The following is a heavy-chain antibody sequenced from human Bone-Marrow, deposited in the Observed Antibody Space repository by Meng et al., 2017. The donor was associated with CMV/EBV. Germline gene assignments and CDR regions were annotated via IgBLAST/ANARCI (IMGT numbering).Heavy chain of an antibody. CDR3: ARDLGWFRIDP. Sequence: GESLKISCAASGLSFSRSWMTWVRQAPGKGLEWVANIKEDGGETHYVDSVKGRFTISRDNTGNSLYLQMNSLRVEDTAMYYCARDLGWFRIDPWGQGTLVTFSS. CDR1: GLSFSRSW. D-gene: IGHD6-19*01. J-gene: IGHJ5*02. CDR2: IKEDGGET. V-gene: IGHV3-7*01.